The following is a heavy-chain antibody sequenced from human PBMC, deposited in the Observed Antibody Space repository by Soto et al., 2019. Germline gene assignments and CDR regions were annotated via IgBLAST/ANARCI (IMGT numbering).Heavy chain of an antibody. V-gene: IGHV3-49*04. CDR2: IGRNAYGGTT. D-gene: IGHD3-16*01. CDR3: TRASSLDFDF. Sequence: GGSLRLSCAASGFTFSSYGMHWVRQAPGKGLEWVGFIGRNAYGGTTDYAASVKGRFTISRDDSKSIAYLQMNSLRTEDTALYYCTRASSLDFDFWGQGTLVTVSS. J-gene: IGHJ4*02. CDR1: GFTFSSYG.